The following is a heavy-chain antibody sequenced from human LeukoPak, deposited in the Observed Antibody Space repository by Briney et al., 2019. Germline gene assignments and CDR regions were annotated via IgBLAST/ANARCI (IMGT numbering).Heavy chain of an antibody. Sequence: ASVKVSCKASGYTFTSFGISWVRQAPGQGLEWMGWISAYNGNTNYAQKLQGRVTMTTDTSTSTAYMELRSLRSDDTAVYYCARVELDNSRSYERDFDYWGQGTLVTVSS. CDR2: ISAYNGNT. D-gene: IGHD3-10*01. V-gene: IGHV1-18*01. CDR3: ARVELDNSRSYERDFDY. CDR1: GYTFTSFG. J-gene: IGHJ4*02.